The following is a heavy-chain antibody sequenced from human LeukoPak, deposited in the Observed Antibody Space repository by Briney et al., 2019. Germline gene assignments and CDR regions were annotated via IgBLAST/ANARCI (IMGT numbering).Heavy chain of an antibody. CDR1: GGSISSSSYY. CDR2: IYYSGTT. D-gene: IGHD2-2*01. CDR3: ARDLWVRVPAARY. Sequence: SETLSLTCTVSGGSISSSSYYWGWIRQPPGKGLEWIGSIYYSGTTYYNPSLKSRVTISLDTSKNQFSLKLSSVTAADTAVYYCARDLWVRVPAARYWGQGTLVTVSS. J-gene: IGHJ4*02. V-gene: IGHV4-39*07.